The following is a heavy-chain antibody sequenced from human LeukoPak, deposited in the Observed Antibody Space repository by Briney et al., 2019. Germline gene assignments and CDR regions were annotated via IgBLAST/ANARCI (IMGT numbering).Heavy chain of an antibody. Sequence: GGSLRLSCAASGFTFSNVWMRWARQAPGEGLEWVEHYKSKTDGGTTNYAASVKGRFTISRDDSKNTLFQQMNGLKIEHTAVYYCTTVSREDSSSDYWGQGTLVTVSS. D-gene: IGHD6-13*01. V-gene: IGHV3-15*01. CDR3: TTVSREDSSSDY. CDR2: YKSKTDGGTT. CDR1: GFTFSNVW. J-gene: IGHJ4*02.